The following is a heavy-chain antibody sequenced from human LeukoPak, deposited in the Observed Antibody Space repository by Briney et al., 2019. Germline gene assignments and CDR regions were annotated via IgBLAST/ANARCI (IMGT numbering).Heavy chain of an antibody. CDR1: GFTFSSYS. CDR3: ARVLAPRPEYSWFDP. Sequence: GGSLRLSCAASGFTFSSYSMNWVRQAPGKGLEWVSYISSGSGTRYYAGSVKGRFTISRDNTPTSLYLQMNSLSDEDTAVYYCARVLAPRPEYSWFDPWGQGTLVTVSS. J-gene: IGHJ5*02. V-gene: IGHV3-48*02. CDR2: ISSGSGTR.